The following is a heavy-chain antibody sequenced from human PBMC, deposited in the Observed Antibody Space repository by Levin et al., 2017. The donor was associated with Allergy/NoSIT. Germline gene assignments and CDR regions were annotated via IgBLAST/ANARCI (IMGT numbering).Heavy chain of an antibody. CDR3: ASVPLRYNWNTRDY. J-gene: IGHJ4*02. V-gene: IGHV4-4*02. Sequence: SCVVSGDSISSSNWWNWVRQPPGKGLEWIGEIYHGGNTNYNPSLKSRVTMSVDKSKNQFSLKLSSVTAADTAVYYCASVPLRYNWNTRDYWGQGTLVTVSS. CDR2: IYHGGNT. CDR1: GDSISSSNW. D-gene: IGHD1-1*01.